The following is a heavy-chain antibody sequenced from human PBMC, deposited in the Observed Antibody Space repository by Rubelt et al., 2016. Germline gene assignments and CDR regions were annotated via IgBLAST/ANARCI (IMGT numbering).Heavy chain of an antibody. CDR3: GRGFSGFYFWVDS. J-gene: IGHJ4*02. V-gene: IGHV4-39*01. CDR1: GDSLLGSNHY. Sequence: QLHLQESGPGLVKPSETLSLTCSVSGDSLLGSNHYWGWVRQPPGKGLEWIGSINYSGKTYYNPSLKSRVTISVDTSKNQFSLKLGSCTAADTAVYFCGRGFSGFYFWVDSWGRGALVTVSS. CDR2: INYSGKT. D-gene: IGHD3-22*01.